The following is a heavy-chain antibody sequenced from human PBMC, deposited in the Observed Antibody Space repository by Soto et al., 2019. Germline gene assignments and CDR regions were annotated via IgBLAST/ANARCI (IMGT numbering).Heavy chain of an antibody. CDR2: IIPRFGTT. Sequence: ASVKVSCKASGDSFSKYTVNWVRQAPRQGLEWMGGIIPRFGTTNYAPTLQDRVTITADESMNTVYMELSSLRSEDTALFYCARGRGLYNSGRSQLDSWGQGTLVTVSS. V-gene: IGHV1-69*13. CDR1: GDSFSKYT. D-gene: IGHD1-1*01. J-gene: IGHJ4*02. CDR3: ARGRGLYNSGRSQLDS.